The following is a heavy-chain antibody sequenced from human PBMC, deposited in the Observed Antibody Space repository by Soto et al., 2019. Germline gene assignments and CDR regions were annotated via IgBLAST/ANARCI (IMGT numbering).Heavy chain of an antibody. CDR2: IYYSGST. CDR1: GGSISSYY. V-gene: IGHV4-59*01. Sequence: PSETLSLTCTVSGGSISSYYWSWIRQPPGKGLEWIGYIYYSGSTNYNPSLKSRVTISVDTSKNQFSLKLSSVTAADTAVYYCARGLTGTTLLPYSWFDPWGQGTLVTVSS. CDR3: ARGLTGTTLLPYSWFDP. J-gene: IGHJ5*02. D-gene: IGHD1-7*01.